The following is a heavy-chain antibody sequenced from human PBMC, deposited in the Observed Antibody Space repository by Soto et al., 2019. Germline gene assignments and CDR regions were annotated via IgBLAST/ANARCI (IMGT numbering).Heavy chain of an antibody. J-gene: IGHJ4*02. CDR3: ARDRPAVAAGG. V-gene: IGHV3-21*01. CDR1: GFTFSSYS. D-gene: IGHD6-19*01. Sequence: EVQLVESGGGLVKPGGSLRLSCAASGFTFSSYSMNWVRQAPGKGLEWVSSISSSSSYIYYADSVKGRFTISRDNAKHSLYLQMNSLRAEDTAVYYCARDRPAVAAGGWGQGTLVTVSS. CDR2: ISSSSSYI.